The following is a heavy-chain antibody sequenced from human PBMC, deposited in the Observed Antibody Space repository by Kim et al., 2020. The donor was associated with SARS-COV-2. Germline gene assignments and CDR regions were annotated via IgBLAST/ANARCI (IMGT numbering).Heavy chain of an antibody. D-gene: IGHD1-1*01. V-gene: IGHV3-49*03. CDR2: IRSKAYGGTT. CDR3: TRDWEALYNWNDAARAFDI. Sequence: GGSLRLSCTASGFTFGDYAMSWFRQAPGKGLEWVGFIRSKAYGGTTEYAASVKGRFTISRDDSKSIAYLQMNSLKTEDTAVYYCTRDWEALYNWNDAARAFDIWGQGTMVTVSS. J-gene: IGHJ3*02. CDR1: GFTFGDYA.